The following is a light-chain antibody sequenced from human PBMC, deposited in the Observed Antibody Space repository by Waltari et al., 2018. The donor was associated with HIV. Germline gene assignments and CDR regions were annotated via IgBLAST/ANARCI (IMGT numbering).Light chain of an antibody. CDR1: QSIGPW. V-gene: IGKV1-5*03. CDR3: QQYYIYPRT. Sequence: DIQMTQSPSPPSSSVGDRVHLTCRASQSIGPWLAWYQQRPGRAPNLLIYEASSLESGVPSRFSGSGSGTEFTLTINSLQPDDFSTYYCQQYYIYPRTFGQGTKVEIK. J-gene: IGKJ1*01. CDR2: EAS.